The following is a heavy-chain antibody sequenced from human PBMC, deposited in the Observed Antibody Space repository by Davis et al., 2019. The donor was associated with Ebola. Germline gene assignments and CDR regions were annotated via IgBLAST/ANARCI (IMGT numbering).Heavy chain of an antibody. V-gene: IGHV3-7*01. Sequence: GESLKISCEASGFTFSAYWMSWVRQAPGKGLECVANIKPDGSEEYYVDSVKGRFTISRDNAKMSLSLQMNSLRAEDTAVYYCARDSGIFGDYYFDSWGQGTLVTVSS. CDR2: IKPDGSEE. CDR3: ARDSGIFGDYYFDS. J-gene: IGHJ4*02. D-gene: IGHD3-10*02. CDR1: GFTFSAYW.